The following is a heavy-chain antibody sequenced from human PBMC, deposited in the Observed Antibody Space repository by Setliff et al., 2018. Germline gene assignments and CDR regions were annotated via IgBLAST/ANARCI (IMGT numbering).Heavy chain of an antibody. CDR2: ISPHSGRA. V-gene: IGHV1-18*01. D-gene: IGHD2-8*01. CDR3: ERLVRYCTATACQRTSGDDL. CDR1: GYTFSDYG. Sequence: SVKVSCKASGYTFSDYGVSWVRQAPGQGLEWMGWISPHSGRAFYAPQFQDRVIMTTDTSTNTAYLDLRSLRSDDTAVYYCERLVRYCTATACQRTSGDDLWGQGTLVTVSS. J-gene: IGHJ5*02.